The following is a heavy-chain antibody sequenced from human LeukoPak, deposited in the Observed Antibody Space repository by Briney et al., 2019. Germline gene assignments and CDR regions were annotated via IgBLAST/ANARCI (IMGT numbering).Heavy chain of an antibody. CDR2: ISGSGDST. CDR3: ASPQCVELLGRFPQLFDY. V-gene: IGHV3-23*01. D-gene: IGHD1-1*01. J-gene: IGHJ4*02. Sequence: PGGSLRLSCAASDITLSNYAMSWVRQAPGKRLEWVSAISGSGDSTYYADSVKGRFTISRDISKNTLYLQMNSLRAEDTAVYYCASPQCVELLGRFPQLFDYWGQGTLVTVSS. CDR1: DITLSNYA.